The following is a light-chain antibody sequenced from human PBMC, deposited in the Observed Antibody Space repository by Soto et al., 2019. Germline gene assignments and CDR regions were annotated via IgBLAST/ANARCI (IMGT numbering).Light chain of an antibody. Sequence: EIVLTQSPGTLSLSPRERATLSCRASQGVNDNYLAWYQHKPGQAPRLLIYGASSRAPGIPDRFSGSGSGTDFTLTISRLEPEDFAIYYCQQYAASPRTFGQGTQVEVK. V-gene: IGKV3-20*01. CDR3: QQYAASPRT. CDR1: QGVNDNY. J-gene: IGKJ1*01. CDR2: GAS.